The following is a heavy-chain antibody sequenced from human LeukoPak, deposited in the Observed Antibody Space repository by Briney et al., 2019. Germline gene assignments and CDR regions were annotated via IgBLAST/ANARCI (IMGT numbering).Heavy chain of an antibody. D-gene: IGHD3-22*01. J-gene: IGHJ3*02. Sequence: PSETLSLTCTFSGDSFSSYYWTWIRQPPGMGLEWIGYIYDSGSTNYNPSLKSRVTISVDTSKNQFSLKLSSVTAADTAVYYCASLTTAEAFDIWGQGTMVTVSS. CDR2: IYDSGST. V-gene: IGHV4-59*01. CDR3: ASLTTAEAFDI. CDR1: GDSFSSYY.